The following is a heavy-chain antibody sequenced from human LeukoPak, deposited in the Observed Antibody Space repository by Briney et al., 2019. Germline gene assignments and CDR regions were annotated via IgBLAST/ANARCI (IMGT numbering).Heavy chain of an antibody. CDR1: GFTFSSYS. V-gene: IGHV3-21*04. CDR3: AKDSNNLDPSANFDY. Sequence: GGSLRLSCVASGFTFSSYSMNWVRQAPGRGLEWVSLISSTSSYIFYSDSVKGRFTISRDNAKNTLYLQMNSLRVEDTAVYYCAKDSNNLDPSANFDYWGQGTLVTVSS. CDR2: ISSTSSYI. J-gene: IGHJ4*02. D-gene: IGHD1-14*01.